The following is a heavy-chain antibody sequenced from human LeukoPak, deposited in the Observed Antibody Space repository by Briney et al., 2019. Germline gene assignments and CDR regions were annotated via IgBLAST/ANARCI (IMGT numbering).Heavy chain of an antibody. CDR3: ASPGIAARRAGFDC. CDR2: ISYSGST. V-gene: IGHV4-59*01. D-gene: IGHD6-6*01. CDR1: GGSISSYY. Sequence: SETLSLTCTVSGGSISSYYWSWIRQPPGKGLEWIGYISYSGSTNYNPSLKSRVTISVDTSKNQFSLKPSSVTAADTAVYYCASPGIAARRAGFDCWGQGTLVTVSS. J-gene: IGHJ4*02.